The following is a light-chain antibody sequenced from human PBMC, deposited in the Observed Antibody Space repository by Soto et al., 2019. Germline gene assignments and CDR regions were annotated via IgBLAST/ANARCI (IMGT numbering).Light chain of an antibody. V-gene: IGLV2-8*01. CDR3: SSYAGSNTV. J-gene: IGLJ3*02. CDR2: EVS. CDR1: NSDVGGYNY. Sequence: QSALTQPPSASGSPGQSVTISCTGTNSDVGGYNYVSWYQQHPGKAPKLMIYEVSNRPSGVPDRFSGSKSGNTASLTVSGLQAEDEADYYCSSYAGSNTVFGGGTQLTVL.